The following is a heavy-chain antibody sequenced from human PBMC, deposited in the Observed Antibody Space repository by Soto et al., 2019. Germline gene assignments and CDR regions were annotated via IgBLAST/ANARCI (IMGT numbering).Heavy chain of an antibody. CDR3: AREDFGVHDSWLDP. Sequence: ASVKVSCKASGYTFTTYSIAWVRQAPGQGLEWMGWISAYNGKTNYAQKFQGRVTMTTDTSTSTAYMELRSLRSDDTAVYFCAREDFGVHDSWLDPWGQGTMVTVYS. CDR1: GYTFTTYS. CDR2: ISAYNGKT. V-gene: IGHV1-18*01. D-gene: IGHD3-10*01. J-gene: IGHJ5*02.